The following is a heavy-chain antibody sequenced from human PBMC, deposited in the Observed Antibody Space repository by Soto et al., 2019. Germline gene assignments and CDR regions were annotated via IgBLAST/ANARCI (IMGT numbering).Heavy chain of an antibody. V-gene: IGHV1-69*13. Sequence: GASVKVSCKASGGTFSSYAISWVRQAPGQGLEWMGGIIPIFGTANYAQKFQGRVTITADESTSTAYMELSSLRSEDTAVYYCARGVIEIPNPPYYYGMDVWGQGTTVTSP. CDR2: IIPIFGTA. CDR3: ARGVIEIPNPPYYYGMDV. J-gene: IGHJ6*02. CDR1: GGTFSSYA. D-gene: IGHD3-22*01.